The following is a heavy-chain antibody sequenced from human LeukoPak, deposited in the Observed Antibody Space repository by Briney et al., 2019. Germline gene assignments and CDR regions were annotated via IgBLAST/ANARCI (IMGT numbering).Heavy chain of an antibody. Sequence: PGGSLRLSCAASGFTVSNDYVSWVRLAPGKGLEFVSALYPGGKTYYADSVKGRFTISSDTSKNTVDVQMTSLRTEDTAIYYCTKNRLADTTEFAYWGQGTRVTVSS. D-gene: IGHD6-19*01. V-gene: IGHV3-53*05. CDR1: GFTVSNDY. CDR3: TKNRLADTTEFAY. CDR2: LYPGGKT. J-gene: IGHJ4*02.